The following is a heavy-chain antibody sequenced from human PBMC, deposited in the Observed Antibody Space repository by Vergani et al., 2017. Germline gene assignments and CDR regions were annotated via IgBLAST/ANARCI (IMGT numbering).Heavy chain of an antibody. CDR3: ARDTGRGQQLVVA. CDR2: ISGSGGST. D-gene: IGHD6-13*01. V-gene: IGHV3-23*01. Sequence: EVQLLESGGGLVQPGGSLRLSCAASGFTFSSYAMSWVRQAPGKGLEWVSAISGSGGSTYYADSVKGRFTISRDNAKNSLYLQMNSLRAEDTAVYYCARDTGRGQQLVVAWGQGTLVTVSS. CDR1: GFTFSSYA. J-gene: IGHJ5*02.